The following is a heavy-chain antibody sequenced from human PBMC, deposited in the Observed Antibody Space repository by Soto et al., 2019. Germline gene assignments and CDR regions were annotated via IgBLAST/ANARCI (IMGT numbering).Heavy chain of an antibody. CDR2: LNPNSGDT. V-gene: IGHV1-8*01. CDR1: GYTFSSYD. Sequence: QVQLVQSGAEVKKPGASVKVSCKASGYTFSSYDINWVRQATGQGLEWMGWLNPNSGDTGYAQKFQGTVTLTRNTSINTAYIELSSLTSDDTAVYYCATSGGGGYLYWGQGTLVTVSS. D-gene: IGHD6-19*01. CDR3: ATSGGGGYLY. J-gene: IGHJ4*02.